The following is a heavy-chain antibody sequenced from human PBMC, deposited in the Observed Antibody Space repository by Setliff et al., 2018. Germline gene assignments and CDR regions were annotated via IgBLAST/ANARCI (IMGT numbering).Heavy chain of an antibody. CDR2: IKQDGSEK. D-gene: IGHD4-17*01. J-gene: IGHJ4*02. Sequence: GSLRLSCAASGFTFSSYWMSWVRQAPGKGREWVANIKQDGSEKYYVDSVKGRFTISRDNAKNSLYLQMNSLRAEDTAVYYCARDGLRYYFDYWGQGKLVTVSS. CDR3: ARDGLRYYFDY. CDR1: GFTFSSYW. V-gene: IGHV3-7*01.